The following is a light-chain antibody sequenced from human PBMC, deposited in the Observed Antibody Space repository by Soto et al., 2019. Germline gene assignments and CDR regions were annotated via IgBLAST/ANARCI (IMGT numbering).Light chain of an antibody. CDR2: AAS. J-gene: IGKJ1*01. V-gene: IGKV1-8*01. CDR3: QQYYSYPQT. Sequence: AIRMTQSPSSFSASTGDRVTITCRASQGISSYLAWYQQKPGKAPKLLIYAASTLQSGVPSRFSGSGSGTDVTLTISCLQAEDFATYYCQQYYSYPQTVGQGTKVEIK. CDR1: QGISSY.